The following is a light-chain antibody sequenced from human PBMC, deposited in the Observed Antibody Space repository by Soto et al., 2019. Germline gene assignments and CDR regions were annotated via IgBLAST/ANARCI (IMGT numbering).Light chain of an antibody. Sequence: DIQMTQSPSTLSASEGYRFTISCRASQSVSIWLAWYQQRPGRAPRLLIYDSSSLESGVPSTFRGSGSGTEYSLTISNLRPDDFETYYCQHYHSFSITFGQGTRLEIK. CDR2: DSS. J-gene: IGKJ5*01. V-gene: IGKV1-5*01. CDR3: QHYHSFSIT. CDR1: QSVSIW.